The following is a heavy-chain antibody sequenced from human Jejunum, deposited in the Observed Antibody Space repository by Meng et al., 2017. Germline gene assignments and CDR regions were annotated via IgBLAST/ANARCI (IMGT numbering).Heavy chain of an antibody. V-gene: IGHV3-23*01. CDR1: GFTFSSYG. CDR3: AKGSGFGYGSNNY. Sequence: GESLKISCAASGFTFSSYGISWVRQAPGKGLEWVSGISGSGGSTYYADSVKGRFSISRDNSKNTLYLQMNSLRVEDTAVYYCAKGSGFGYGSNNYWGQGTLVTGSS. D-gene: IGHD3-10*01. J-gene: IGHJ4*02. CDR2: ISGSGGST.